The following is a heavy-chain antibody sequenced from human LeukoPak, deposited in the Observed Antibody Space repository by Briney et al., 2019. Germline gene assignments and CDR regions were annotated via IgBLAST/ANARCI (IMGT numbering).Heavy chain of an antibody. Sequence: ASVKVSCKASGGTFSSYAISWVRQAPGQGLEWMGWMNPNSDNIGYAQKFQGRVTMTRDTSISTAYMELSSLRSEDTAVYYCARGNYDGYYFDSWGQGTLVTVFS. CDR2: MNPNSDNI. V-gene: IGHV1-8*02. CDR3: ARGNYDGYYFDS. CDR1: GGTFSSYA. J-gene: IGHJ4*02. D-gene: IGHD4-23*01.